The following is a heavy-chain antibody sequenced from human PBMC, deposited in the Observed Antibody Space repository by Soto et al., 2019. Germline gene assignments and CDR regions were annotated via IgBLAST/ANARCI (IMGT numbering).Heavy chain of an antibody. CDR2: ISAYNGNT. CDR1: GYTFTSYG. J-gene: IGHJ6*02. Sequence: ASVKVSCKAPGYTFTSYGISWVRQAPGQGLEWMGWISAYNGNTNYAQKLQGRVTMTTDTSTSTAYMELRSLRSDDTAVYYCARATGYSSSWYSLYYYYYYGMDVWGQGTTVTVSS. D-gene: IGHD6-13*01. V-gene: IGHV1-18*04. CDR3: ARATGYSSSWYSLYYYYYYGMDV.